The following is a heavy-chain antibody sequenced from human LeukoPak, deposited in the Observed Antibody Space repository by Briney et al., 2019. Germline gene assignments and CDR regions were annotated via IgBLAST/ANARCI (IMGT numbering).Heavy chain of an antibody. CDR1: GFTFSSYS. J-gene: IGHJ4*02. Sequence: PGGSLRLSCAASGFTFSSYSMNWVRQAPGKGLEWVSSISSSSSYIYYADSVKGRFTISRDNAKNSLHLQMNSLRAEDTAVYYCARDRIGDDYIWGSYRPLADYWGQGTLVTVSS. CDR3: ARDRIGDDYIWGSYRPLADY. V-gene: IGHV3-21*01. CDR2: ISSSSSYI. D-gene: IGHD3-16*02.